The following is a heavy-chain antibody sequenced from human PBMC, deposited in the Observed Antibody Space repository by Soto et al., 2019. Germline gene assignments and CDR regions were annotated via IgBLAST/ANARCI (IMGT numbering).Heavy chain of an antibody. CDR2: IWYDGSNK. J-gene: IGHJ6*01. V-gene: IGHV3-33*01. CDR1: GFTFSSYG. D-gene: IGHD2-15*01. CDR3: ARDTTPYYYYYGMDV. Sequence: GGSLRLSCAASGFTFSSYGMHWVRQAPCKGLEWVAVIWYDGSNKYYADSVKGRFTISRDNSKNTLYLQMNSLRAEDTAVYYCARDTTPYYYYYGMDVWGQGTTVTVSS.